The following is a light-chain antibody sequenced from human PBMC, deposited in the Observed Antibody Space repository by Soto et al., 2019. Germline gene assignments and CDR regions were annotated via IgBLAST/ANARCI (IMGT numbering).Light chain of an antibody. CDR3: AAWEDRLNGLV. CDR1: SSNIGSNT. V-gene: IGLV1-44*01. J-gene: IGLJ2*01. Sequence: QAVVTQPPSASGTPGQRVTISCSGSSSNIGSNTVNWYQQLPGTAPKLLIYSNNQRPSGVPDRFSGSKSGTSASLAISGLQSEDEADYYCAAWEDRLNGLVFGGGTQLT. CDR2: SNN.